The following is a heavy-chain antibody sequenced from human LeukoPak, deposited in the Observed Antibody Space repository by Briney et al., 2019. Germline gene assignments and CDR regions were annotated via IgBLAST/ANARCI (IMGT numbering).Heavy chain of an antibody. CDR2: ISGDGGST. V-gene: IGHV3-43*02. CDR1: GFTFDDYA. J-gene: IGHJ4*02. CDR3: TKPAQSVALIDDY. D-gene: IGHD2-15*01. Sequence: PGGSLRLSCAASGFTFDDYAMHWVRQAPGKGLEWVSLISGDGGSTYYADCMKGRFTISRDHSRNSLSLQMNSLRTEDTALYYCTKPAQSVALIDDYWGQGTLVTVSS.